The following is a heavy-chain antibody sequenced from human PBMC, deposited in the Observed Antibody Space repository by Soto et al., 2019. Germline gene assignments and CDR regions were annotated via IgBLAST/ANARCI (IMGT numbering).Heavy chain of an antibody. CDR3: ARQCGGDCWNDCTM. CDR1: GFTVKANF. Sequence: EVQLVESGGGLVQPGGSLRLSCAVSGFTVKANFMNWVRQAPGKGPQWVAVLYPGPGTYYADSVKGRVTISRDDYTSTLVLQLGNIRAEDTAVSYCARQCGGDCWNDCTMWGHATVVPVSS. D-gene: IGHD2-21*01. V-gene: IGHV3-66*04. CDR2: LYPGPGT. J-gene: IGHJ3*02.